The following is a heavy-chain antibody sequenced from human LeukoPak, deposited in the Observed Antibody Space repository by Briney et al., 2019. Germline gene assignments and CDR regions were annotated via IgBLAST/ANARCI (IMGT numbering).Heavy chain of an antibody. CDR1: GFTFSDYY. J-gene: IGHJ3*02. CDR3: AKDSHSSGWYPHAFDI. V-gene: IGHV3-11*01. CDR2: ISSSGSTI. Sequence: GGSLRLSCAASGFTFSDYYMSWIRQAPGKGLEWVSYISSSGSTIYYADSVKGRFTISRDNAKNSLYLQMNSLRAEDTAVYYCAKDSHSSGWYPHAFDIWGQGTMVTVSS. D-gene: IGHD6-19*01.